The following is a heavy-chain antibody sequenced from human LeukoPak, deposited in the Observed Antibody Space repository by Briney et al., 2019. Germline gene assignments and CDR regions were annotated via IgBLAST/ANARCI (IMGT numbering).Heavy chain of an antibody. V-gene: IGHV3-7*03. D-gene: IGHD3-22*01. CDR1: GFTFGNYW. CDR3: AREIRSRNYEESTGYFNY. Sequence: GGSLRLSCTASGFTFGNYWMSWVRQAPGKGLEWVANIKHDGSEKYYADSVKGRFSIFRDNAKTSVYLQLNSLRGEDTAVYFCAREIRSRNYEESTGYFNYWGQGTLVTVSS. CDR2: IKHDGSEK. J-gene: IGHJ4*02.